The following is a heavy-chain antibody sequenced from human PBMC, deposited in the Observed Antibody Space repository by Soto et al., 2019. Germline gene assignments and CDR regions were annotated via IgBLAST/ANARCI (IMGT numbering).Heavy chain of an antibody. J-gene: IGHJ5*02. CDR1: GFTFSSYD. CDR3: ARGGGRVATPWFDP. V-gene: IGHV3-13*04. D-gene: IGHD5-12*01. Sequence: EVRLVESGGGLVQPGGSLRLSCAASGFTFSSYDMHWVRQATGKGLEWVSAIGTAGDTYYPGSVKGRFTISRENAKNSLYLQMNSLRAGDTAVYYCARGGGRVATPWFDPWGQGTLVTVSS. CDR2: IGTAGDT.